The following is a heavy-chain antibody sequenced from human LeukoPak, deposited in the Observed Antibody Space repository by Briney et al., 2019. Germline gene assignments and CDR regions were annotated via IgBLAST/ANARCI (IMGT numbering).Heavy chain of an antibody. J-gene: IGHJ3*02. CDR3: AKEYVLLWFGVPRAFDI. V-gene: IGHV4-61*02. CDR2: IYSSGTT. Sequence: PSQTLSLTCTVSGDSIYSGNYYWSWIRQPAGKGLEWIGRIYSSGTTIYNPSLKSRVTTSVDTSKKQFSLRLSSMTAADTAVYYCAKEYVLLWFGVPRAFDIWGQGTMVTVSS. D-gene: IGHD3-10*01. CDR1: GDSIYSGNYY.